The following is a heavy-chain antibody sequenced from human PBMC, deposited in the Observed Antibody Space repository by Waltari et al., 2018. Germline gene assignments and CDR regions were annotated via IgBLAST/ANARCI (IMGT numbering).Heavy chain of an antibody. J-gene: IGHJ3*02. CDR1: GFTFSSYA. CDR3: AKDTVFDIVVVVAAPGAFDI. V-gene: IGHV3-23*01. D-gene: IGHD2-15*01. Sequence: EVQLLESGGGLVQPGGSLRLSCAASGFTFSSYAMSWVRQAPGKGLAWVSAISGSGGSTYYADSVKGRFTISRDNSKNTLYLQMNSLRAEDTAVYYCAKDTVFDIVVVVAAPGAFDIWGQGTMVTVSS. CDR2: ISGSGGST.